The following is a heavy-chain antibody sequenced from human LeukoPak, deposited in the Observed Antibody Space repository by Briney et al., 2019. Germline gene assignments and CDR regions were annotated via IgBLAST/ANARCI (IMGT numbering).Heavy chain of an antibody. D-gene: IGHD5-12*01. CDR2: IDHSGST. V-gene: IGHV4-34*01. J-gene: IGHJ4*02. CDR3: ARGGYDGFDY. CDR1: GGPFSGYY. Sequence: SETLSLTCAVYGGPFSGYYWSWIRQPPGKGLEWIGEIDHSGSTNYNPSLKSRVTISVDTSKNQFSLKLSSVTAAGTAVYYCARGGYDGFDYWGQGTLVTVSS.